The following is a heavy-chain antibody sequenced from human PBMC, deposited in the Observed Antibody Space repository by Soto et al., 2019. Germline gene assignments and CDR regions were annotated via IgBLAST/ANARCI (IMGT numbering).Heavy chain of an antibody. D-gene: IGHD6-13*01. V-gene: IGHV3-30*18. Sequence: QVQLVESGGGVVQPGRSLRLSCAASGFTFSSYGMHWVRQAPGKGLEWVAVISYDGSNKYYADSVKGRFTISRDNSKNTLYLQMNNLRAEDTAVYYCAKVRYSSSWTNYYYGMDVWGQGTTVTVSS. CDR1: GFTFSSYG. CDR2: ISYDGSNK. J-gene: IGHJ6*02. CDR3: AKVRYSSSWTNYYYGMDV.